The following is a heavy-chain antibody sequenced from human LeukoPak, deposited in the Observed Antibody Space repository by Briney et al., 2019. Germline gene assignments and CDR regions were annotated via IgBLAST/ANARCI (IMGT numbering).Heavy chain of an antibody. CDR3: ARGNYYYDSSGLAGYFDY. Sequence: SSETLSLTCTVSGGSISSSSYYWGWIRQPPGKGLEWIGSIYYSGSTYYNPSLKSRVTISVDTSKNQFSLKLSSVTAADTAVYYCARGNYYYDSSGLAGYFDYWGQGTLVTVSS. CDR2: IYYSGST. CDR1: GGSISSSSYY. J-gene: IGHJ4*02. D-gene: IGHD3-22*01. V-gene: IGHV4-39*07.